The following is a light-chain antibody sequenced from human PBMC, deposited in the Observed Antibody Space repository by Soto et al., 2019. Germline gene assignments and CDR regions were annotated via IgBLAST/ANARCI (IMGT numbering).Light chain of an antibody. CDR3: SSYPSSSTWV. CDR2: EVS. V-gene: IGLV2-14*01. J-gene: IGLJ3*02. CDR1: SSDVGGYNY. Sequence: QSALTQPASVSGSPGRSITISCTGTSSDVGGYNYVSWYQQHPGKAPKLMIYEVSNRPSGVSNRFSGSKSGNTASLTISGLQAEDEADYYCSSYPSSSTWVFGGGTKLTVL.